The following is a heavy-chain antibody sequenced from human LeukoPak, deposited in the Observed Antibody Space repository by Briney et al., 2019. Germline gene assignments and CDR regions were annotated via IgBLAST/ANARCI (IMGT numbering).Heavy chain of an antibody. D-gene: IGHD2-15*01. Sequence: AWGSLRLSCAASGFTFSSYWMHWVRQAPGKGPVWVSRINNDGSGTTYADSVKGRFTISRDDAKNTLYLQMNSLRAEDTAVYYCVRGGESTWSWGQGTLVTVSS. CDR2: INNDGSGT. CDR1: GFTFSSYW. V-gene: IGHV3-74*01. J-gene: IGHJ5*02. CDR3: VRGGESTWS.